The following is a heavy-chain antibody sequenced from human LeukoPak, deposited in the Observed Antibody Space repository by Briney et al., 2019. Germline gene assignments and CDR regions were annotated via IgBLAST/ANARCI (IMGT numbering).Heavy chain of an antibody. CDR3: ARVNYDILTGYLSYFDY. D-gene: IGHD3-9*01. V-gene: IGHV3-7*04. CDR1: GFTFSSYW. Sequence: GGSLRLCCAASGFTFSSYWMNWVRQAPGKGLEWVANINQDGRETYYVDSVKGRFTISRDNAKDSLYLQMNSLRAEDTAVYYCARVNYDILTGYLSYFDYWGQGTLVTVSS. CDR2: INQDGRET. J-gene: IGHJ4*02.